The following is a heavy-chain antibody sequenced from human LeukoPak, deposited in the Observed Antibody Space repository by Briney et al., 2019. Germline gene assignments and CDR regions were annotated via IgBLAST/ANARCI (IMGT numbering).Heavy chain of an antibody. CDR3: ATVPQGETIFGILLSRIDS. J-gene: IGHJ5*01. D-gene: IGHD3-3*01. V-gene: IGHV4-38-2*01. CDR1: GYTITNGYY. CDR2: IYHSQYY. Sequence: SETLSLTCGVAGYTITNGYYWGLIRQPPGNGLEWIGRIYHSQYYFYYPHLQRRLTKSVDQPKNQLSLKLTSVTDADPDRHCRATVPQGETIFGILLSRIDSWGQGTLVTVSS.